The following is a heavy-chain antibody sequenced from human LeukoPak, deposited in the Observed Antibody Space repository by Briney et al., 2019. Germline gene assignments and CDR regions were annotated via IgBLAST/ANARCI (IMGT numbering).Heavy chain of an antibody. Sequence: SETLSLTCTVFGGSISSYYWSWIRQPPGKELEWIGYLYYSGSTNYNPSFKSRVTMSVDTSKNQFSLKLNSMTAADTAVYFCARGRYNDYGFDYWGQGTLVTVSP. CDR1: GGSISSYY. CDR2: LYYSGST. CDR3: ARGRYNDYGFDY. V-gene: IGHV4-59*01. D-gene: IGHD4-17*01. J-gene: IGHJ4*02.